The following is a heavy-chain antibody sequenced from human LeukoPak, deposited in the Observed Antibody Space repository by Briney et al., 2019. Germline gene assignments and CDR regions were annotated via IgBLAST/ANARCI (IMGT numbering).Heavy chain of an antibody. Sequence: GGSLRLSCAASGFTFSRYWMSWVRQAPGKGLEWVANIKQDGSEKYFVDSVKGRFTISRDNAKNSLYLQMNSLRAEDTAVYYCARKWEPLDYWGQGTLVTVSS. V-gene: IGHV3-7*01. D-gene: IGHD1-26*01. CDR2: IKQDGSEK. CDR3: ARKWEPLDY. J-gene: IGHJ4*02. CDR1: GFTFSRYW.